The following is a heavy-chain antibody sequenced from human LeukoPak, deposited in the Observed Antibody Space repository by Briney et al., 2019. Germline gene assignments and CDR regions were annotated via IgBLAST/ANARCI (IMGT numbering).Heavy chain of an antibody. V-gene: IGHV3-21*01. CDR1: GFTFSSYS. CDR3: ASGYSSSWCRPGNYYYYYGMDV. D-gene: IGHD6-13*01. Sequence: GGSLRLSCAASGFTFSSYSMNWVRQAPGKGLEWVSSISSSSSYIYYADSVKGRFTISRDNAKNSLYLQLNSLRAEDTAVYYCASGYSSSWCRPGNYYYYYGMDVWGQGTTVTVSS. CDR2: ISSSSSYI. J-gene: IGHJ6*02.